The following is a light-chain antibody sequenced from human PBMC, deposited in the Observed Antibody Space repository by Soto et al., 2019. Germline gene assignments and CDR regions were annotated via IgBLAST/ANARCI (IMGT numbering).Light chain of an antibody. Sequence: IVLTQSPATLSVSPGARATLSCRASQTISTNLAWYQHKPGQPPSLLIYGAATRATGVPARFSGSWSGTLFTLTIASLQSEDFAVYYCQQYNTWTWTFGQGTKVDIK. V-gene: IGKV3-15*01. CDR3: QQYNTWTWT. J-gene: IGKJ1*01. CDR1: QTISTN. CDR2: GAA.